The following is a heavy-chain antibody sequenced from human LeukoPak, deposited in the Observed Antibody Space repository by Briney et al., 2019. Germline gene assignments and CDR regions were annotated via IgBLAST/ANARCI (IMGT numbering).Heavy chain of an antibody. D-gene: IGHD2-2*01. CDR1: GYSISSGYY. Sequence: SETLSLTCTVSGYSISSGYYWGWIRQPPGKGLEWIGSTYHSGSTYYNPSLKSRVTISVDTSKNQFSLKLSSVTAADTAVYYCASACDSSTSCLGGRGAFDIWGQGTMVTVSS. J-gene: IGHJ3*02. V-gene: IGHV4-38-2*02. CDR2: TYHSGST. CDR3: ASACDSSTSCLGGRGAFDI.